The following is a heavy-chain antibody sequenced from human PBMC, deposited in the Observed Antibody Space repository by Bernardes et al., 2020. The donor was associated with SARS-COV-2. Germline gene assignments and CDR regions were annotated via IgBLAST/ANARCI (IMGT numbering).Heavy chain of an antibody. D-gene: IGHD5-12*01. J-gene: IGHJ3*02. Sequence: GGSLRLSCAASGFTFSSYAMSWVRQAPGKGLEWVSAISGSGGSTYYADSVKGRFTISRDNSKNTLYLQMNSLRAEDTAVYYCAKEGRENIVATIADAFDIWGQGTMVTVSS. CDR2: ISGSGGST. V-gene: IGHV3-23*01. CDR3: AKEGRENIVATIADAFDI. CDR1: GFTFSSYA.